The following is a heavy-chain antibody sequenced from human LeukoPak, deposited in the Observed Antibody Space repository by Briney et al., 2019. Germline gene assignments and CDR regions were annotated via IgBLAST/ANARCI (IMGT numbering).Heavy chain of an antibody. CDR2: IYPGDSDT. CDR3: ASFLSSSGPVDY. J-gene: IGHJ4*02. V-gene: IGHV5-51*01. Sequence: GESLQISCKGSGYRFTNYWIGWVRQMPGKGLEWMGIIYPGDSDTTYSPSIQGQVTISADKSISTAYVQWSSLKASDTAMYYCASFLSSSGPVDYWGQGTLVTVSS. CDR1: GYRFTNYW. D-gene: IGHD3-3*01.